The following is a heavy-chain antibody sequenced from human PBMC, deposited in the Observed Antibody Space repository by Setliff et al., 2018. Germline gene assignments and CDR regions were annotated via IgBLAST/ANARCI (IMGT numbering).Heavy chain of an antibody. CDR3: VRGLNTESWTPLY. CDR2: YRSGST. Sequence: SETLSLTCSVTGDSMSNFFWSWIRQPPGKGLEWIGYYRSGSTNYSPSLKSRVTVSADRSRNQFSLNLNSVTAADTAIYYCVRGLNTESWTPLYWSPGTLVTVSS. J-gene: IGHJ4*02. CDR1: GDSMSNFF. V-gene: IGHV4-4*08. D-gene: IGHD2-15*01.